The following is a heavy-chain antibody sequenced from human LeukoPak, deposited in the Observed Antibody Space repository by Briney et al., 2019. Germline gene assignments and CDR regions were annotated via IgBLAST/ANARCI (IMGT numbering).Heavy chain of an antibody. Sequence: PSETLSLTCTVSGGSISSSSYYWSWIRQPPGKGLEWIGEINHSGSTNYNPSLKSRVTISVDTSKNQFSLKLSSVTAADTAVYYCARGRGGYSYGSAFDIWGQGTMVTVSS. J-gene: IGHJ3*02. CDR1: GGSISSSSYY. CDR3: ARGRGGYSYGSAFDI. CDR2: INHSGST. V-gene: IGHV4-39*07. D-gene: IGHD5-18*01.